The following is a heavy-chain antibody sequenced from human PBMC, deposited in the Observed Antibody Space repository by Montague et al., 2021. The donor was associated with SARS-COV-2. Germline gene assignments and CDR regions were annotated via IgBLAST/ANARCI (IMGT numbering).Heavy chain of an antibody. CDR1: GGSLSTYY. Sequence: SETLSLTCSVSGGSLSTYYWSWIRQPPGKGLEWIGYIDDNGTTRXNPSLMSRATISLDLSKNQFSLDLNSVTAADTAVYYCARNAYNHYGLDVWGQGTTVTVSS. V-gene: IGHV4-59*08. CDR2: IDDNGTT. J-gene: IGHJ6*02. CDR3: ARNAYNHYGLDV.